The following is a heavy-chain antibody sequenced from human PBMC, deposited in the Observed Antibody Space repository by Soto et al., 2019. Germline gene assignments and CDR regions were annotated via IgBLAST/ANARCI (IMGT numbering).Heavy chain of an antibody. CDR3: ARHSGPYASSWFDS. J-gene: IGHJ5*01. V-gene: IGHV4-39*01. Sequence: QLQLQESGPRLVKPSETLSLTCTVSGGSISSSSYYWGWIRQPPGKGLEWIGSIYYSGTTYYNPSLKSRVTITVDTSKNQYSLKMYSVTAADTAVYYCARHSGPYASSWFDSWGQGTLVTVSS. D-gene: IGHD2-2*01. CDR1: GGSISSSSYY. CDR2: IYYSGTT.